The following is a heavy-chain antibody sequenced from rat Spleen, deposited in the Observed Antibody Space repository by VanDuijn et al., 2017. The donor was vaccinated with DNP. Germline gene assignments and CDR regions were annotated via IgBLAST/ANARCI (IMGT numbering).Heavy chain of an antibody. Sequence: EVKLVESGGGLVQPGRSLKLSCAASGFNFNDYWMGWVRQAPGKELEWIGEINVDGSIMNYSPSLRDKVSFSRDNGQSTLYLQMSGLGSEDTATYHCATLDPAPDYWGQGVRVTVSS. D-gene: IGHD1-4*01. V-gene: IGHV4-2*01. CDR3: ATLDPAPDY. CDR1: GFNFNDYW. J-gene: IGHJ2*01. CDR2: INVDGSIM.